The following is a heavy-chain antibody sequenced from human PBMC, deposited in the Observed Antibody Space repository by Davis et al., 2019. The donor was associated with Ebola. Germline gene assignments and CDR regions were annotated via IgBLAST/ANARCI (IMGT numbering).Heavy chain of an antibody. CDR1: GGSISSYY. Sequence: GSLRLSCTVSGGSISSYYWSWIRQPPGKGLEWIGYIYYSGSTNYNPSLKSRVTISVDTSKNQFSLKLSSVTAADTAVYYCASSGIQLWSFDYWGQGTLVTVSS. CDR3: ASSGIQLWSFDY. J-gene: IGHJ4*02. V-gene: IGHV4-59*08. CDR2: IYYSGST. D-gene: IGHD5-18*01.